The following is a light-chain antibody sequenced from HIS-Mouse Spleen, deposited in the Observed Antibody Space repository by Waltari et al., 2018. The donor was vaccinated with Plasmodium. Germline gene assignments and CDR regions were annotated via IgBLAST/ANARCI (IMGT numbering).Light chain of an antibody. CDR2: EGS. CDR1: SSDVGSYNL. J-gene: IGLJ2*01. Sequence: QSALTQPASVSGSPGQSITISCTGTSSDVGSYNLVSWYQQHPGKDPKLMIYEGSKRPSGVSNRFSGSKSGNTASLTISGLQAEDEADYYCCSYAGSRMVFGGGTKLTVL. CDR3: CSYAGSRMV. V-gene: IGLV2-23*01.